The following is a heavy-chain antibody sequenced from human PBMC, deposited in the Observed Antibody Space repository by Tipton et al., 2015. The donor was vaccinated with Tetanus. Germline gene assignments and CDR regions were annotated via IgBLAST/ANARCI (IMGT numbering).Heavy chain of an antibody. D-gene: IGHD2-15*01. CDR1: GFIFSSYG. V-gene: IGHV3-33*01. CDR2: SWYDGTDK. J-gene: IGHJ5*02. Sequence: SLRLSCAASGFIFSSYGIHWVRQAPGKGLEWVAVSWYDGTDKYYADFVKGRFTISRDNSKNAINLQMNSLRAEDTAVYYCARGADCSGGGCFSGGVDTWGQGTQVTVSS. CDR3: ARGADCSGGGCFSGGVDT.